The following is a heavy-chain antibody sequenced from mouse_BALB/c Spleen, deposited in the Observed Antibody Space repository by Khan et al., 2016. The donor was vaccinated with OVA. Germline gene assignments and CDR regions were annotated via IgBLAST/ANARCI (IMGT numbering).Heavy chain of an antibody. J-gene: IGHJ2*01. Sequence: VQLQESGPGLVAPSQSLSITCTVTGFSLTSYAIHWIRQPPGKGLEWLGVIWAGGSPKYNSALMSRLSISKDNSKSHVFLKMKSLQTHDTAIYDCARKGEPDYFDYWGQGTTLTVSS. CDR2: IWAGGSP. CDR1: GFSLTSYA. CDR3: ARKGEPDYFDY. V-gene: IGHV2-9*02.